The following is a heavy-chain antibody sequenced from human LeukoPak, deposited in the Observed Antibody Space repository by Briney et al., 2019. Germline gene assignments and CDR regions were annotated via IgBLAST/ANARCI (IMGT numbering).Heavy chain of an antibody. Sequence: SETLSLTCTVSGGSISSSSYYWGWIRQPPGKGLEWIGSIYYSGSTNYNPSLKSRVTISVDTSKNQFSLKLSSVTAADTAVYYCARQIAVAAPVPWFDPWGQGTLVTVSS. CDR2: IYYSGST. CDR1: GGSISSSSYY. J-gene: IGHJ5*02. D-gene: IGHD6-19*01. V-gene: IGHV4-39*01. CDR3: ARQIAVAAPVPWFDP.